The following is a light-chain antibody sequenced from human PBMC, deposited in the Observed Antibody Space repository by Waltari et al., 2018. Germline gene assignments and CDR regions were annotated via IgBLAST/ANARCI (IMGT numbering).Light chain of an antibody. CDR2: DVS. CDR1: SSVVSGYNY. CDR3: CSFAGSYV. Sequence: QSALPQPRSVSGSPGQSVTISCTGPSSVVSGYNYVSWYQQHPGKAPKLMIYDVSKRPSGVPERFSGSKSGNTASLTISGLQAEDEADYYCCSFAGSYVFGTGTKVTVL. V-gene: IGLV2-11*01. J-gene: IGLJ1*01.